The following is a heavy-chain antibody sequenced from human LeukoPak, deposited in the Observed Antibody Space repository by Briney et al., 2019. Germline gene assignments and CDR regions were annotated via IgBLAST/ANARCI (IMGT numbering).Heavy chain of an antibody. J-gene: IGHJ4*02. Sequence: PGASVKVSCKASGYTFTDYFMHWVRQAPGQGLEWMGWINPNSGGTNFAQKFQGRVTMTRDTSISTAYMELSSLTSDDTAVYYCARGRFSGYGADWGQGTLVTVSS. CDR1: GYTFTDYF. CDR2: INPNSGGT. D-gene: IGHD5-12*01. CDR3: ARGRFSGYGAD. V-gene: IGHV1-2*02.